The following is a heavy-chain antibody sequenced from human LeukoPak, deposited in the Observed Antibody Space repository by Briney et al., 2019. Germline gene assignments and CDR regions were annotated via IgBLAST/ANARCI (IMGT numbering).Heavy chain of an antibody. CDR2: IYYTGST. V-gene: IGHV4-39*01. Sequence: SETLSLTCAVSLGSISSSSFYWGWIRQPPGKGLEWIGSIYYTGSTYYNPSHESRVTISVDTSRNQFSLKLYSVTAADTAVYYCARLIGDYVPYFQHWGQGTLVTVSS. D-gene: IGHD4-17*01. CDR3: ARLIGDYVPYFQH. CDR1: LGSISSSSFY. J-gene: IGHJ1*01.